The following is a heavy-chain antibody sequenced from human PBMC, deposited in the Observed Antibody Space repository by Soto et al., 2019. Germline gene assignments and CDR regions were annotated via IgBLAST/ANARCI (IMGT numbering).Heavy chain of an antibody. J-gene: IGHJ2*01. CDR1: GGSVSSGSYY. CDR3: ASLVARGYSSGLRPPNYWYFDL. D-gene: IGHD5-18*01. Sequence: QVQLQESGPGLVKPSETLSLTCTVSGGSVSSGSYYWSWIRQPPGKGLEWIGYIYYSGSTNYNPALESRVTISVDTSKNQFSLTLSSVTAADTAVYYCASLVARGYSSGLRPPNYWYFDLWGRGTLVTVSS. V-gene: IGHV4-61*01. CDR2: IYYSGST.